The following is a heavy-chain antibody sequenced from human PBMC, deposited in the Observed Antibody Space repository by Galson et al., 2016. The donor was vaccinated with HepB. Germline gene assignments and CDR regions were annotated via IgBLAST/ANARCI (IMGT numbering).Heavy chain of an antibody. V-gene: IGHV1-2*06. CDR1: GYTFTGYYF. D-gene: IGHD2-8*02. Sequence: SVKVSCKASGYTFTGYYFMYWVRQAPGQGLEWIGRINPKTGDTNYAQKFQGRVTMTRDTPISTAYMDLTRLTEEDTAVYYCARDKGEAGGQHYFYMDVWGKGTTVTVSS. J-gene: IGHJ6*03. CDR2: INPKTGDT. CDR3: ARDKGEAGGQHYFYMDV.